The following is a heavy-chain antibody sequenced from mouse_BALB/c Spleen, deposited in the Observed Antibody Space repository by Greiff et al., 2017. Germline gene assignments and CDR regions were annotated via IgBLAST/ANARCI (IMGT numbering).Heavy chain of an antibody. J-gene: IGHJ3*01. CDR2: INPYNDGT. V-gene: IGHV1-14*01. Sequence: EVQLVESGPELVKPGASVKMSCKASGYTFTSYVMHWVKQKPGQGLEWIGYINPYNDGTKYNEKFKGKATLTSDKSSSTAYMELSSLTSEDSAVYYCSPFITTFAYWGQGTLVTVSA. CDR1: GYTFTSYV. D-gene: IGHD1-1*01. CDR3: SPFITTFAY.